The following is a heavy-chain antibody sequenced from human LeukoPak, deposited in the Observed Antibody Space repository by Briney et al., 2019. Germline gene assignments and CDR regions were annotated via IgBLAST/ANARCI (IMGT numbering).Heavy chain of an antibody. Sequence: GGSLQISCQGSGSPFTTYWIGWVRQVPGKGLEWMGIIYPDDSDTRYSPSFQGQVTISADKSISTAYLQWSSLKASDTAMYYCATTGTVSYSFWGQGTLVTVSS. CDR2: IYPDDSDT. CDR3: ATTGTVSYSF. D-gene: IGHD1-26*01. V-gene: IGHV5-51*01. CDR1: GSPFTTYW. J-gene: IGHJ4*02.